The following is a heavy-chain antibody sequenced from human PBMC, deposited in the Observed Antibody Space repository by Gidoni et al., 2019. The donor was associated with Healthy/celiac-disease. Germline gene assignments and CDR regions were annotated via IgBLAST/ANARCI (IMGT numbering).Heavy chain of an antibody. D-gene: IGHD3-9*01. Sequence: QVELQESGPGLVKPSGTLSLTCAGSGGSISRSNWRSWVRQPPGKGLEWIGEIYQSGSHNYNPSLKSRVTISVDKSKNRFSLKLSSVTAAETAVYYCARDRYDILTGREGYFDYWGQGTLVTVSS. CDR3: ARDRYDILTGREGYFDY. CDR1: GGSISRSNW. J-gene: IGHJ4*02. CDR2: IYQSGSH. V-gene: IGHV4-4*02.